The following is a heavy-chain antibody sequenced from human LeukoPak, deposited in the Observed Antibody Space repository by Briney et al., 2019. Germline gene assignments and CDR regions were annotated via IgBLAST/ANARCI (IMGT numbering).Heavy chain of an antibody. V-gene: IGHV4-59*01. CDR2: IYYSGYT. J-gene: IGHJ6*03. CDR3: ARTTMVRGTYYMDV. D-gene: IGHD3-10*01. Sequence: SETLSLTCTVSGGSISSYYWSWIRQPPGKGLEWIGRIYYSGYTNYKSSLKSRVTISVDTSKNQFSLKLSSVTAADTAVYYCARTTMVRGTYYMDVWGKGTTVTVSS. CDR1: GGSISSYY.